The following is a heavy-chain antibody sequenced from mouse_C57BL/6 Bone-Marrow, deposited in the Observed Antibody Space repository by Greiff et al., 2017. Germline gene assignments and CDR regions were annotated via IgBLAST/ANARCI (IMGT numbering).Heavy chain of an antibody. CDR3: TRPDYDYDGGRN. V-gene: IGHV1-15*01. Sequence: VQLQQSGAELVRPGASVTLSCKASGYTFTDYEMHWVKQTPVHGLEWIGAIDPETGGTAYNQKFKGKATLTADKSSSTAYMELRSLTSEDSAVYYCTRPDYDYDGGRNWGQGTTLTVSS. CDR2: IDPETGGT. CDR1: GYTFTDYE. J-gene: IGHJ2*01. D-gene: IGHD2-4*01.